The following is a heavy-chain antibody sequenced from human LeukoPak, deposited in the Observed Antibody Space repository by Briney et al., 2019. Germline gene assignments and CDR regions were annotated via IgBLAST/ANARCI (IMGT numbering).Heavy chain of an antibody. V-gene: IGHV1-2*02. CDR2: INPNSGGT. CDR3: ARDRHKYHYDGSGYPPY. CDR1: GYTFTGYY. J-gene: IGHJ4*02. Sequence: ASVKVSCKASGYTFTGYYMHWVRQAPGQGLEWMGWINPNSGGTNYAQKFQGRVTMTRDTSISTAYMELSRLRSDDTAVYYCARDRHKYHYDGSGYPPYWGQGTLVTVSS. D-gene: IGHD3-22*01.